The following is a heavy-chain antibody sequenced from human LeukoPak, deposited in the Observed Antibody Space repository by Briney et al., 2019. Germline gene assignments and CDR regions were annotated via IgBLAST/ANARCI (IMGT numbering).Heavy chain of an antibody. CDR3: ARDHYYDSSGLLKI. D-gene: IGHD3-22*01. CDR1: GGTFSSYA. CDR2: IIPIFGTA. Sequence: SVKVSCKASGGTFSSYAIIWVRQAPGQGLEWMGRIIPIFGTANYAQKFQGRVTITTDESTSTAYMELSSLRSEDTAVYYCARDHYYDSSGLLKIWGQGTLVTVSS. J-gene: IGHJ4*02. V-gene: IGHV1-69*05.